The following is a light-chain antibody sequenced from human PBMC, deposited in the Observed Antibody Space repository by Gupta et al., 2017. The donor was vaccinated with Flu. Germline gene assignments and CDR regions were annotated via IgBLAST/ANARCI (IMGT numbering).Light chain of an antibody. CDR1: TSNIGSNN. CDR3: AAWDDSLNGHYV. J-gene: IGLJ1*01. V-gene: IGLV1-44*01. CDR2: GNS. Sequence: VTISCSGSTSNIGSNNVTWYQQVPGTAPKLLIYGNSQRPSGVPDRFSGSKSGTSASLAISGLQSEDEADYYCAAWDDSLNGHYVFGTGTKVTAL.